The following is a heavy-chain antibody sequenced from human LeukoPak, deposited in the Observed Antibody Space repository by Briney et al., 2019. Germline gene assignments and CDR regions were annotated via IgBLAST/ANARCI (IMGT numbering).Heavy chain of an antibody. V-gene: IGHV3-30*02. J-gene: IGHJ3*02. D-gene: IGHD3-10*01. CDR3: AKGWGYYYGSGSHHDAFDI. CDR1: GFTFSSYG. CDR2: IRYDGSNK. Sequence: GGSLRLSCAASGFTFSSYGMHWVRQAPGKGLEWVAFIRYDGSNKYYADSVKGRFTISRDNSKNTLNLQMISLRAEDTAVYYCAKGWGYYYGSGSHHDAFDIWGQGTMVTVSS.